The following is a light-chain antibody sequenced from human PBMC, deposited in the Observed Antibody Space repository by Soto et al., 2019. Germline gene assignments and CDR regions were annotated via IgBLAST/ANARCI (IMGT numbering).Light chain of an antibody. Sequence: EIVLTQSPATLSLSPGERATLSCRASQSVSSYLAWYQQKPGQAPRLLIYGASSRATGIPNRFSGSGSGTDFTLTISRLEPEDFAVYYCQQYGNSPQTYGQGTKVHIK. V-gene: IGKV3-20*01. CDR3: QQYGNSPQT. CDR1: QSVSSY. J-gene: IGKJ1*01. CDR2: GAS.